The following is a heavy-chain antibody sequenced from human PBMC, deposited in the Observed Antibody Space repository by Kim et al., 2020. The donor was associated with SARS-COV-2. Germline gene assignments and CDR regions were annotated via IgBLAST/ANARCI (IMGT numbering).Heavy chain of an antibody. CDR3: AKVEGGSWIHYYGMDV. CDR2: ISYDGSTK. Sequence: GGSLRLSCAASGFSFSNYGMLWVRQAPGKGLEWVAVISYDGSTKYYADSVKGRFTIARDTSKNTLYLQMNSLRAEDTAVYYCAKVEGGSWIHYYGMDVWGQGTAVTVSS. D-gene: IGHD3-16*01. J-gene: IGHJ6*02. CDR1: GFSFSNYG. V-gene: IGHV3-30*18.